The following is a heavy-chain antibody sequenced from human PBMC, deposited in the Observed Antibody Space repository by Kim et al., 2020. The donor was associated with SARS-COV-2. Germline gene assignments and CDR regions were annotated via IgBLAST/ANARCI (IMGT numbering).Heavy chain of an antibody. CDR2: ISSSSSYI. V-gene: IGHV3-21*01. CDR1: GFTFSSYS. J-gene: IGHJ6*02. CDR3: ARVGPYDSSGYSTPYYYYGMDV. Sequence: GGSLRLSCAASGFTFSSYSMNWVRQAPGKGLEWVSSISSSSSYIYYADSVKGRFTISRDNAKNSLYLQMNSLRAEDTAVYYCARVGPYDSSGYSTPYYYYGMDVWGQGTTVTVSS. D-gene: IGHD3-22*01.